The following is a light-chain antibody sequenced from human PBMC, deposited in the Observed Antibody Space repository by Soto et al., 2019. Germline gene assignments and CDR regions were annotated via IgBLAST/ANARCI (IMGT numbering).Light chain of an antibody. V-gene: IGLV2-23*02. CDR1: SSDVGIYSL. Sequence: QSVLTQPASVSESPGQSITISCTGTSSDVGIYSLVSWYQQHPGKAPKLMIFEVSKRPSGVSNRFSGSKSGSTASLTISVLQAEDEADYYCCSYAGSSTWVFGGGTKVTVL. CDR3: CSYAGSSTWV. J-gene: IGLJ3*02. CDR2: EVS.